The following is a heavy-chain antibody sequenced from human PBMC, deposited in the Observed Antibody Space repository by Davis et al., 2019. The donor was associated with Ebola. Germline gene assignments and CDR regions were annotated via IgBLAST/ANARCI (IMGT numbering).Heavy chain of an antibody. CDR2: IDPSDSYT. D-gene: IGHD2-2*01. CDR3: ATGGGYCSSTSCYRI. V-gene: IGHV5-10-1*01. J-gene: IGHJ4*02. CDR1: GYIFTNYW. Sequence: GESLKISCKISGYIFTNYWISWVRQMPGKGLEWMGRIDPSDSYTNYNPSFEGHVSMSADKSISTAYLQWSSLKASDTAIYYCATGGGYCSSTSCYRIWGQGTLVTVSS.